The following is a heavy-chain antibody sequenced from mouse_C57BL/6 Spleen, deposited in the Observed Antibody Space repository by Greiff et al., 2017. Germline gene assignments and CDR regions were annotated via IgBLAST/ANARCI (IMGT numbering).Heavy chain of an antibody. CDR2: ISYDGSN. V-gene: IGHV3-6*01. J-gene: IGHJ2*01. CDR3: ARDWGLDY. CDR1: GYSITSGYY. Sequence: EVKLQESGPGLVKPSQSLSLTCSVTGYSITSGYYWNWIRQFPGNKLEWMGYISYDGSNNYNPSLKNRISITRDTSKNQFFLKLNSVTTEDTATYYCARDWGLDYWGQGTTLTVSS.